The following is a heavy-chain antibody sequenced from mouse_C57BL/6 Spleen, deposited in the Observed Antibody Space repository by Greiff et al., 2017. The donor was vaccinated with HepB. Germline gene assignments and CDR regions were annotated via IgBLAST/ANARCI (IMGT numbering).Heavy chain of an antibody. J-gene: IGHJ1*03. CDR2: IDPSDSYT. D-gene: IGHD4-1*01. CDR3: AREELGRYFDV. V-gene: IGHV1-69*01. Sequence: QVQLKQPGAELVMPGASVKLSCKASGYTFTSYWMHWVKQRPGQGLEWIGEIDPSDSYTNYNQKFKGKSTLTVDKSSSTAYMQLSSLTSEDSAVYYCAREELGRYFDVWGTGTTVTVSS. CDR1: GYTFTSYW.